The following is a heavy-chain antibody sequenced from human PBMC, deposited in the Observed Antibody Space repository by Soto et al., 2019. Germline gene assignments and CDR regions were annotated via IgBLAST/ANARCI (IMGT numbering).Heavy chain of an antibody. CDR3: ARGFDGYIGTRRFDY. J-gene: IGHJ4*02. CDR1: GGSISSYY. D-gene: IGHD1-7*01. CDR2: IYYSGST. V-gene: IGHV4-59*01. Sequence: KPSETLSLTCTVSGGSISSYYWSWIRQPPGKGLEWIGYIYYSGSTNYNPSLKSRVTISVDTSKNQFSLKLSSVTAADTAVYYCARGFDGYIGTRRFDYWGQGTLVTVSS.